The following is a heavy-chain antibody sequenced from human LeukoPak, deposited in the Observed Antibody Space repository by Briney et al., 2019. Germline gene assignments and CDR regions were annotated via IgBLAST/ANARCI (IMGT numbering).Heavy chain of an antibody. CDR1: GFTFSTHW. J-gene: IGHJ4*02. CDR3: ARGPFDN. V-gene: IGHV3-7*01. Sequence: PGGSLRLSCAASGFTFSTHWMSWLRQAPGKGLEWVANTNQDGSKKYYVGSVKGRFTISRDNAKNSLYLEMNSLRVEDTAVYYCARGPFDNWGQGTLVTVSS. CDR2: TNQDGSKK.